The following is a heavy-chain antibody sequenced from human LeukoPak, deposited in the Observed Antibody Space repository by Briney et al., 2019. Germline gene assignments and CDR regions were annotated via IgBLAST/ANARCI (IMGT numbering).Heavy chain of an antibody. Sequence: GGSLRLSCAASGFTFSSYGMSWVRQAPGKGLEWVSAISGSGSGGSTYYADSVKGRFTISRDNSKNTLYLQMNSLRVEDTAVYYCAKATSVTTLFDYWGQGTLVTVSS. CDR2: ISGSGSGGST. J-gene: IGHJ4*02. D-gene: IGHD4-17*01. V-gene: IGHV3-23*01. CDR3: AKATSVTTLFDY. CDR1: GFTFSSYG.